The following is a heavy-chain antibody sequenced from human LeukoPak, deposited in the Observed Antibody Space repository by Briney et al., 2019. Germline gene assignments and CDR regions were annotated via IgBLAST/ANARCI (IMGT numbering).Heavy chain of an antibody. V-gene: IGHV4-59*01. CDR2: IYYSGST. Sequence: SETLSLTCTVSGDSISSYYWSWIRQPPGKGLEWIGYIYYSGSTNYNPSLKSRVTISEDTSKNQFSMKLSSVTAADTAVYYCARGDCSGGSCYPTGNWFDPWGQGTLVTVSS. D-gene: IGHD2-15*01. J-gene: IGHJ5*02. CDR1: GDSISSYY. CDR3: ARGDCSGGSCYPTGNWFDP.